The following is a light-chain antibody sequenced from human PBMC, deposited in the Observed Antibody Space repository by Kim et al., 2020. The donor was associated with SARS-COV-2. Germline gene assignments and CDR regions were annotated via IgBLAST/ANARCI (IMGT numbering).Light chain of an antibody. CDR1: QSLLHSNGYNY. CDR2: LGS. CDR3: MQALQTPLT. Sequence: PASISCRSSQSLLHSNGYNYLDWYLQKPGPSPQLLIYLGSNRASGVPDRFSGSGSGTDFTLKISRVEAEDVGVYYCMQALQTPLTFGGGTKVDIK. V-gene: IGKV2-28*01. J-gene: IGKJ4*01.